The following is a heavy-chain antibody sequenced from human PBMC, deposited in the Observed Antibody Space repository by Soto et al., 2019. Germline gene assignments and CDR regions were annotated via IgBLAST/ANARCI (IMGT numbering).Heavy chain of an antibody. Sequence: SETLSLTCTVSGGSISSSSYYWGWIRQPPGKGLEWIGSIYYSGSTYYNPSLKSRVTISVDTSKNQFSLKLSSVTAADTAVYYCARGSSWYNGGRWFDPWGQGTLVTVSS. CDR1: GGSISSSSYY. J-gene: IGHJ5*02. V-gene: IGHV4-39*01. CDR3: ARGSSWYNGGRWFDP. D-gene: IGHD6-13*01. CDR2: IYYSGST.